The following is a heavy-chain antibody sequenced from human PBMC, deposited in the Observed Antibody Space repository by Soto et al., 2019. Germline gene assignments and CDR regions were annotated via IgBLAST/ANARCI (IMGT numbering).Heavy chain of an antibody. J-gene: IGHJ5*02. D-gene: IGHD3-9*01. CDR1: GGSISSSSYY. V-gene: IGHV4-39*01. CDR3: ARHDASEVLRYFDWPGNWFDP. Sequence: PSETLSLTCTVSGGSISSSSYYWGWIRQPPGKGLEWIGSIYYSGSTYYNPSLKSRVTISVDTSKNQLSLKLSSVTAADTAVYYCARHDASEVLRYFDWPGNWFDPWGQGTLVTVSS. CDR2: IYYSGST.